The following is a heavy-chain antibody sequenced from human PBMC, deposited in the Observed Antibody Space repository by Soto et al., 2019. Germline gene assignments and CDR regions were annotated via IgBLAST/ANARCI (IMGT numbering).Heavy chain of an antibody. CDR2: IYYSGST. J-gene: IGHJ4*02. D-gene: IGHD3-22*01. V-gene: IGHV4-4*02. CDR1: GGSISSSNW. CDR3: ARATGLTMIVVN. Sequence: QVQLQESGPGLVKPSGTLSLTCAVSGGSISSSNWWSWVRQPPGKGLEWIGEIYYSGSTNYNPSLKSRVTISVDTSKNQFSLKLSSVTAADTAVYYCARATGLTMIVVNWGQGTLVTVSS.